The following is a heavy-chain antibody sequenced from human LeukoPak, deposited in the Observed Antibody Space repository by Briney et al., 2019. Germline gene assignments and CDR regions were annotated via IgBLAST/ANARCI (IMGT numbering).Heavy chain of an antibody. Sequence: SETLSLTCTVSGGSISSDYWSWIRQPPGKGLEWIGYIHYSGSTSYNPSLKSRVTISVDTSKNQFSLKLSSVTAADTAVYYCARGGGMTTVTTVDYWGQGTLVTVSS. V-gene: IGHV4-59*01. J-gene: IGHJ4*02. CDR1: GGSISSDY. CDR3: ARGGGMTTVTTVDY. D-gene: IGHD4-17*01. CDR2: IHYSGST.